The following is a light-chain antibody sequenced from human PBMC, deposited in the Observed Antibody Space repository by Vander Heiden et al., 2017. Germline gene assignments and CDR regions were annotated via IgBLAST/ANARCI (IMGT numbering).Light chain of an antibody. CDR2: CNN. J-gene: IGLJ2*01. V-gene: IGLV1-47*02. CDR3: ADWDDRLSVVV. Sequence: PGQRVTISCSGSSPNIGSNYVYWYQQLPGTGPHRLIICNNHQPSGVPDRFFSYKSGTYTSPVISGRRYGDEADVYWADWDDRLSVVVFGGGTKLTVL. CDR1: SPNIGSNY.